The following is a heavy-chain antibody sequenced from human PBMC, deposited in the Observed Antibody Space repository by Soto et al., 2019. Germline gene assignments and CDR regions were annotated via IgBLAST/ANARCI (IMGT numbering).Heavy chain of an antibody. CDR2: INPNSGGT. CDR3: ARDQSEYSSSAYYYGMDV. CDR1: GYTFTGYY. J-gene: IGHJ6*02. V-gene: IGHV1-2*04. Sequence: ASVKVSCKASGYTFTGYYMHWVRQAPGQGLEWMGWINPNSGGTNYAQKFQGWVTMTRDTSISTAYMELSRLRSDDTAVYYCARDQSEYSSSAYYYGMDVWGQGTTVTVS. D-gene: IGHD6-6*01.